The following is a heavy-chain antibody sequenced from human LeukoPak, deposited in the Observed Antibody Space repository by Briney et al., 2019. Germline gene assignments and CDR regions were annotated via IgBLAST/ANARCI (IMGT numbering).Heavy chain of an antibody. V-gene: IGHV1-3*01. J-gene: IGHJ4*02. CDR2: INAGHGNT. Sequence: GASVKVSCKASGYTFTSYTMHWERQAPGQRLEWMGWINAGHGNTKYSQKFQARVTITRDTSASTAYMELRSLRSEDTAVYYCARGAGFAEPLPDYWGQGTLVTVSS. CDR1: GYTFTSYT. D-gene: IGHD1-14*01. CDR3: ARGAGFAEPLPDY.